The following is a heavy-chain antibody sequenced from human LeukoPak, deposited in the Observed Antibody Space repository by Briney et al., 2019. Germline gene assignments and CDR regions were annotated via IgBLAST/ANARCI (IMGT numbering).Heavy chain of an antibody. CDR1: GFTFSSYG. V-gene: IGHV3-30*03. D-gene: IGHD5-12*01. Sequence: PGGSLRLSCAASGFTFSSYGMHWVRQAPGKGLEWVAVISYDGSNKYYADSVKGRFTISRDNSKNTLYLQMNSLRAEDTAVYYCAREKLSGGYGLYGFDYWGQGTLVTVSS. CDR2: ISYDGSNK. CDR3: AREKLSGGYGLYGFDY. J-gene: IGHJ4*02.